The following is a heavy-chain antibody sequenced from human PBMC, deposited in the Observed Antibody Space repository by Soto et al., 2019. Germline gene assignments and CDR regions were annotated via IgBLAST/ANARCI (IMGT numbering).Heavy chain of an antibody. CDR2: SIPEFGTA. D-gene: IGHD5-12*01. CDR1: LGTFSNYA. V-gene: IGHV1-69*06. CDR3: ASGLDSSFFYSGGNHRDALAI. J-gene: IGHJ3*02. Sequence: GASVKVSCKASLGTFSNYAITWGLQAPGQELEYMGGSIPEFGTANYAQKFQDRARISAVRSMSTAYMELTGLTFDDTAVYYCASGLDSSFFYSGGNHRDALAIWGRRTLVTV.